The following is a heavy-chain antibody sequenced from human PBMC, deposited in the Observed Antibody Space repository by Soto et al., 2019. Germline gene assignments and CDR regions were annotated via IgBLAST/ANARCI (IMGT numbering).Heavy chain of an antibody. CDR3: ASLRITIFGVVTLYFDY. CDR1: GGSVSSGRYY. D-gene: IGHD3-3*01. J-gene: IGHJ4*02. CDR2: IYYSGST. Sequence: QVQLQESGPGLVKPSETLSLTCTVSGGSVSSGRYYWSWIRQPPGKGLEWFGYIYYSGSTNYNPSLKSRVTISVDTSKTQFALKLSSVTAADTAVYYCASLRITIFGVVTLYFDYWGQGTLVTVSS. V-gene: IGHV4-61*01.